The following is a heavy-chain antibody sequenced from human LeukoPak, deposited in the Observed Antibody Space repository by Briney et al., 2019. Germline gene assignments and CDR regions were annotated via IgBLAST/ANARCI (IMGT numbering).Heavy chain of an antibody. V-gene: IGHV3-21*01. CDR3: ARYAGYCSSTSCYYMDV. Sequence: GGSLRLSCAASGFTFSSYSMTWVRKAPGKGLEGVSSISSSSSYIYYADSVKGRFTISRDNAKNSLYLQMNSLRAEDTAVYYCARYAGYCSSTSCYYMDVWGKGTTVTVSS. CDR2: ISSSSSYI. CDR1: GFTFSSYS. J-gene: IGHJ6*03. D-gene: IGHD2-2*01.